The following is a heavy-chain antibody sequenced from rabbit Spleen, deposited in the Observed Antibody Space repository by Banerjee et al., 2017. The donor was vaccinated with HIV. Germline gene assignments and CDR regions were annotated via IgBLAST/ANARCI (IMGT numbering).Heavy chain of an antibody. J-gene: IGHJ6*01. CDR1: GIDFSSSYY. Sequence: QEQLEESGGGLVKPGGTLTLTCKASGIDFSSSYYLWWVRQAPGKGLELIGYISTHSDDTWFASWVNGRFTVSRSTSLNTVNLRLTSLTTADTATYFCAREDVGGSVSLWGPGTLVTVS. D-gene: IGHD1-1*01. CDR2: ISTHSDDT. CDR3: AREDVGGSVSL. V-gene: IGHV1S43*01.